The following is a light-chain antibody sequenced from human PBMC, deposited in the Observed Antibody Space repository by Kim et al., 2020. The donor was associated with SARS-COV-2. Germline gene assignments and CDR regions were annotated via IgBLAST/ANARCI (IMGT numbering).Light chain of an antibody. V-gene: IGKV1-39*01. CDR1: QTIRNF. Sequence: LSASIGDRVNLTRLASQTIRNFLNWFQHKPGKAPKLQIHDASTLQHGVPSRFSCAGSGTDFTLTISSLQPEDFATYYCQQTYITVSFGGGTKLEI. J-gene: IGKJ4*01. CDR2: DAS. CDR3: QQTYITVS.